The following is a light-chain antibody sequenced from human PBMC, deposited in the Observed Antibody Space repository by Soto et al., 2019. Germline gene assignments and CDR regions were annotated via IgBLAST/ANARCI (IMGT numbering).Light chain of an antibody. CDR2: GAS. V-gene: IGKV3-20*01. J-gene: IGKJ1*01. CDR1: QSVSSSY. CDR3: QQLGDSLWT. Sequence: EIVLTQSPGTLSLSPGERASLSCRASQSVSSSYLAWYQQKPGQAPRLLIFGASNRATGIPDRFSGSGSGTDFTLTITRLEPEDFAVYYCQQLGDSLWTFGRGTKVDIK.